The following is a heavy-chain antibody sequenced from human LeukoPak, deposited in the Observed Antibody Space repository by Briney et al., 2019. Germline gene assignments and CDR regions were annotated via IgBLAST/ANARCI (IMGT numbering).Heavy chain of an antibody. J-gene: IGHJ4*02. D-gene: IGHD1-26*01. Sequence: ASVKVSCKASGYAFTSYGISWVRQAPGQGLEWMGWISAYNGNTNYAQKLQGRVTMTTDTSTSTAYMELRSLRSDDTAVYYCARESPYSGSYYGDYWGQGTLVTVSS. CDR3: ARESPYSGSYYGDY. V-gene: IGHV1-18*01. CDR1: GYAFTSYG. CDR2: ISAYNGNT.